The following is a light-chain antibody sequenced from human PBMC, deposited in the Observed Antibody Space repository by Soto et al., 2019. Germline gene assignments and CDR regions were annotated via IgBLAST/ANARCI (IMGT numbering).Light chain of an antibody. J-gene: IGLJ1*01. CDR2: EVS. V-gene: IGLV2-14*01. CDR1: SSDVGGYNY. Sequence: QSVLTQPASVSGSPGQSITISCTGTSSDVGGYNYVSWYQHHPGKAPKLMIYEVSNRPSGVSIRLSGSKSDNTASLTISGLQPEDEADYHCSSYTTSNTRQIVFGTGTKLTVL. CDR3: SSYTTSNTRQIV.